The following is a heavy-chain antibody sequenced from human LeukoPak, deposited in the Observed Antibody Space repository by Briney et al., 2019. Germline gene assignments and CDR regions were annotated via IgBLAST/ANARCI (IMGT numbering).Heavy chain of an antibody. D-gene: IGHD4-11*01. V-gene: IGHV1-18*01. CDR2: ISAYNGNT. Sequence: ASVKVSCKASGYTFTSYGISWVRQAPGQGLEWMGWISAYNGNTNYAQKLQGRVTMTTDTSTSTAYMELRSLRSDDTAVYYCATDYSKSYYYYYYGMDVWGQGTTVTVSS. CDR3: ATDYSKSYYYYYYGMDV. CDR1: GYTFTSYG. J-gene: IGHJ6*02.